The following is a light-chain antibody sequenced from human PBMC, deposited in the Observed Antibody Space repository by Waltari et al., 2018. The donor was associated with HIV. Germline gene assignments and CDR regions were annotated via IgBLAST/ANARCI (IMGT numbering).Light chain of an antibody. J-gene: IGKJ1*01. CDR1: QCVSSN. CDR3: QQYDNWPPRT. V-gene: IGKV3-15*01. CDR2: GAS. Sequence: EIVMTQSPATLSVSPGERATLSCRASQCVSSNLAWYQQKPGQDHRLLISGASTRATGIPARFSGSGSGTEFTLTISSLQSEDFAVYYCQQYDNWPPRTFGQGTKVEIK.